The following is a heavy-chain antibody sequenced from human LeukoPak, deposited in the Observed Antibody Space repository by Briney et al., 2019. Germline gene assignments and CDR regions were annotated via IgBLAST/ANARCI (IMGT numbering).Heavy chain of an antibody. CDR2: INPSGGST. J-gene: IGHJ3*02. D-gene: IGHD3-22*01. CDR1: GYTFISYY. Sequence: GASVKVSCKASGYTFISYYMHWVRQAPGQGLEWMGIINPSGGSTSYTQKFQGRVTMTRDTSTSTVYMELSSLRSEDTAVYHCARSSGSDMGAFDIWGQGTMVTVSS. V-gene: IGHV1-46*01. CDR3: ARSSGSDMGAFDI.